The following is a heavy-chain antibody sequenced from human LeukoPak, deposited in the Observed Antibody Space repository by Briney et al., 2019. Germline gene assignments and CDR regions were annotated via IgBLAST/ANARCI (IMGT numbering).Heavy chain of an antibody. J-gene: IGHJ2*01. CDR2: ISSSSSTI. V-gene: IGHV3-48*02. CDR3: ARPLGHGNSYWYFDL. D-gene: IGHD5-24*01. CDR1: GLTFSSYS. Sequence: GGSLRLSCAASGLTFSSYSMNWVRLAPGKGLEWVSYISSSSSTIYYADSVKGRFTISRDNAKNSLDLQMNSLRDEDTAVYYCARPLGHGNSYWYFDLWGRGTLVTVSS.